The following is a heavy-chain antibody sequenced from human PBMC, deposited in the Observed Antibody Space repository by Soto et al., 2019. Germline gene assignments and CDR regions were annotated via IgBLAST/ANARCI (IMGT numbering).Heavy chain of an antibody. J-gene: IGHJ6*04. CDR3: ARASVMGGATVYYYYSVRAV. CDR1: GGSISSSSYY. V-gene: IGHV4-39*01. Sequence: SETLSLTCTVSGGSISSSSYYWGWIRQPPGKGLEWIGSIYYSGSTYYNPSLKSRVTISVDTSKNQFSLKLSSVTAADTAVFYGARASVMGGATVYYYYSVRAVGAKGPTAPVSS. CDR2: IYYSGST. D-gene: IGHD1-26*01.